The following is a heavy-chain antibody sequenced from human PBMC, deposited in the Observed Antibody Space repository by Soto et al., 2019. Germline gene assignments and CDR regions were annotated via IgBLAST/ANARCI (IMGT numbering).Heavy chain of an antibody. CDR1: GGSFSGYY. D-gene: IGHD6-6*01. V-gene: IGHV4-34*01. Sequence: PSETLSLTCAVYGGSFSGYYWSWIRQPPGKGLEWIGEINHSGSTNYNPSLKSRVTISVDTSKNQFSLKLSSVTAADTAVYYCARGTLAARPIDYWGQGTLVTVSS. CDR3: ARGTLAARPIDY. J-gene: IGHJ4*02. CDR2: INHSGST.